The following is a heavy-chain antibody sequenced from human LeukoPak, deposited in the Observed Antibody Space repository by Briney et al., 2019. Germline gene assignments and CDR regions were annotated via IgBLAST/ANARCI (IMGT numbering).Heavy chain of an antibody. CDR3: ATAVAAAGPSYFDY. V-gene: IGHV1-24*01. CDR1: GYTLTELS. D-gene: IGHD6-13*01. CDR2: FEPEDGET. Sequence: ASVTLSCTVSGYTLTELSMYWVRQAPGKGLEWMGGFEPEDGETIYAQKFQGRVTMTEDRATDTAYMELSSLRSEDTAVYYCATAVAAAGPSYFDYWGQGTLVTVSS. J-gene: IGHJ4*02.